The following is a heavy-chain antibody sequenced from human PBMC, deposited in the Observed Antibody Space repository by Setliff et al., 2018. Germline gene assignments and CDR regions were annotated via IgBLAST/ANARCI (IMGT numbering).Heavy chain of an antibody. D-gene: IGHD3-16*01. J-gene: IGHJ6*02. Sequence: GGSLRLSCTASGFTFSSLWMSWVRQAPGKGLEWVANINQGGGAQFYVDSVQGRFTISRDNAKNSLYLQMNSLRAEDSAVYYRARHGLFYAMDFWGQGTTVTVSS. CDR1: GFTFSSLW. V-gene: IGHV3-7*01. CDR3: ARHGLFYAMDF. CDR2: INQGGGAQ.